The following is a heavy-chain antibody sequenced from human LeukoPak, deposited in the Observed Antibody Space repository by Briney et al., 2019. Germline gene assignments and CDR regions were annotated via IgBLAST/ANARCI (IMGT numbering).Heavy chain of an antibody. CDR1: GFTFSSYA. V-gene: IGHV3-30-3*01. D-gene: IGHD3-10*01. CDR3: ARDLGSGLYYYYGMDV. CDR2: ISFDGSNE. J-gene: IGHJ6*02. Sequence: PGGSLRLSCAASGFTFSSYAMHWVRQAPGKGLEWVAVISFDGSNEYYVDSVKGRFTISRDNSKNTLYLQMNSLRAEDTAVYYCARDLGSGLYYYYGMDVWGQGTTVTVSS.